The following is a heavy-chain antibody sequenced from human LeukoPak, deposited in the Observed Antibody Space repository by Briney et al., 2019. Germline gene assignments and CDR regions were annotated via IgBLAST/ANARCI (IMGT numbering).Heavy chain of an antibody. CDR3: ARANSGSYPNFDY. J-gene: IGHJ4*02. V-gene: IGHV4-38-2*02. D-gene: IGHD1-26*01. Sequence: PSETLSLTCSVSGYSISSGFYWGWIRQPPGKGLEWIGTFHHSGRTYYNPSLKSRVTISVDTSKNQFSLKLSSVTAADTAVYYCARANSGSYPNFDYWGQGTLVTVSS. CDR1: GYSISSGFY. CDR2: FHHSGRT.